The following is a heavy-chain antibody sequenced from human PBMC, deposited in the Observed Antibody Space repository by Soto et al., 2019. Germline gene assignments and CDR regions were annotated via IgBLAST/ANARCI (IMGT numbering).Heavy chain of an antibody. D-gene: IGHD1-26*01. V-gene: IGHV2-26*01. CDR1: EFSLNNARMG. Sequence: QVTLKESGPVLVKPTETLTLTCAVSEFSLNNARMGVSWIRQPPGKALEWLAHIFSNDEKSYSTSLRSRLTMAKDTSKSQVVRTPATMDPVDTATYYSAHMYVWEPKWLQLRYVFASWGQGTLVTVSS. J-gene: IGHJ4*02. CDR3: AHMYVWEPKWLQLRYVFAS. CDR2: IFSNDEK.